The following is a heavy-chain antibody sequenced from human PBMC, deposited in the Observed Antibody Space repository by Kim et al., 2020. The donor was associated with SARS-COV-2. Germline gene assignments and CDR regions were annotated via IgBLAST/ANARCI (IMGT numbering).Heavy chain of an antibody. Sequence: GGSLRLSCAASGFTFSSYGMHWVRQAPGKGLEWVALIWYDGSNKYYADSVKGRFTISRDNAKNKNTLHLQMNSLSVEDTAVYYSVRDRLFGLTASNWYF. D-gene: IGHD3-16*01. J-gene: IGHJ2*01. V-gene: IGHV3-33*01. CDR2: IWYDGSNK. CDR3: VRDRLFGLTASNWYF. CDR1: GFTFSSYG.